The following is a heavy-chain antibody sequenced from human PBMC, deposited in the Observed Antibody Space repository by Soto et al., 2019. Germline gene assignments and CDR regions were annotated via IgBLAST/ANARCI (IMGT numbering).Heavy chain of an antibody. V-gene: IGHV2-26*01. Sequence: QVTLKESGPVLVKPTETLTLTCTVSGFSLSNARMGVSWIRQPPGKALEWLAHIFSNDEKSYSTSLKSRLTISKDTSKSQVVLTMTNMDPVDTATYYCARYCISTSCYRYYYGMDVWGQGTTVTVSS. CDR1: GFSLSNARMG. J-gene: IGHJ6*02. CDR3: ARYCISTSCYRYYYGMDV. CDR2: IFSNDEK. D-gene: IGHD2-2*01.